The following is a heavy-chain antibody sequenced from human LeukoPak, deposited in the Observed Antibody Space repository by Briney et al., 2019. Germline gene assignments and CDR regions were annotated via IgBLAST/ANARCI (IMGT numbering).Heavy chain of an antibody. V-gene: IGHV4-4*02. D-gene: IGHD6-19*01. CDR1: GDSISTNEW. Sequence: PSGTLSLTCSVSGDSISTNEWWSWVRQPPGKGLEWIGEVFHSGSTSYNPSLKSRVTISIDKSKNQFSLEVTSVTAADTAIYYCARDLAVAGTNYFDLWGQGVLVTVSS. CDR2: VFHSGST. J-gene: IGHJ4*02. CDR3: ARDLAVAGTNYFDL.